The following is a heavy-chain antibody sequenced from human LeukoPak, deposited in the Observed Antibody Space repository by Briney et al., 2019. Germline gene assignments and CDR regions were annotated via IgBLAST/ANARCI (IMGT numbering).Heavy chain of an antibody. D-gene: IGHD2-15*01. CDR3: ARGGPRYCSGGSCYFGY. V-gene: IGHV4-34*01. Sequence: SETLSLTCAVYGGSFSGYYWSWIRQPPGKGLEWIGEINYSGSTNYNPSLKSRVTISVDTSKNQFSLKLSSVTAADTAVYYCARGGPRYCSGGSCYFGYWGQGTLVTVSS. J-gene: IGHJ4*03. CDR1: GGSFSGYY. CDR2: INYSGST.